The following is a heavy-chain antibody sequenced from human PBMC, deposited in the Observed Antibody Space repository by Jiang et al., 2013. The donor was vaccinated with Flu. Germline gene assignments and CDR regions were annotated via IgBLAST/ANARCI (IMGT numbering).Heavy chain of an antibody. CDR2: ITASASQT. CDR1: GFTFSNFA. D-gene: IGHD2-15*01. Sequence: QLLESGGGLIQPGGSLRLSCAASGFTFSNFAMIWVRQTPGKGLEWVASITASASQTYYADSVRGRFTFSRDNSRSTLSLRMYRLRGEDTAVYYCVRSQGESVSATRQAGFDTWGQGTQVTVSS. J-gene: IGHJ5*02. CDR3: VRSQGESVSATRQAGFDT. V-gene: IGHV3-23*01.